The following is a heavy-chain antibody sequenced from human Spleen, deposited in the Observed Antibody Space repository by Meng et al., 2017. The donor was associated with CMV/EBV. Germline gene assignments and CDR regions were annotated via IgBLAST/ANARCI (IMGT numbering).Heavy chain of an antibody. CDR3: ARVGGPPYCSSTSCYIEGDYYYYYGMDV. Sequence: SVKVSCKASGGTFSSYPISWVRQAPGQGLEWMGRIIPILGIANYAQKFQGSVTITADKSTSTAYMELSSRRSEDTAVYYCARVGGPPYCSSTSCYIEGDYYYYYGMDVWGQGTTVTVSS. CDR2: IIPILGIA. CDR1: GGTFSSYP. J-gene: IGHJ6*02. V-gene: IGHV1-69*04. D-gene: IGHD2-2*02.